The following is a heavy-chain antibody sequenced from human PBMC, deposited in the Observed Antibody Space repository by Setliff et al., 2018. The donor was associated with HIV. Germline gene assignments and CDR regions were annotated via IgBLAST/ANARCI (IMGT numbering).Heavy chain of an antibody. J-gene: IGHJ4*02. CDR2: IYTSGST. V-gene: IGHV4-61*02. CDR3: ARDRMPMASWVPDK. CDR1: GGSISSGSYY. D-gene: IGHD2-2*01. Sequence: SETLSLTCTVSGGSISSGSYYWNWIRQPAGKGLEWIGRIYTSGSTNYNPSLKGRVTMSVDTSKNQFSLNLSSVTAADTAVYYCARDRMPMASWVPDKWGQGTLVTVSS.